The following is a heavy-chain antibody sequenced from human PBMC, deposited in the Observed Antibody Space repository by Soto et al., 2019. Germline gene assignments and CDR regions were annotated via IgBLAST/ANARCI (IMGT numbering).Heavy chain of an antibody. V-gene: IGHV3-7*01. J-gene: IGHJ3*02. CDR1: GFTFSRYW. D-gene: IGHD5-18*01. CDR3: ARGDTPMITGMDSFDI. Sequence: GGSLRLSCAASGFTFSRYWMNWVRQAPGKGLEWVANIKQDGTEKNYVDSVKGRSTISRDNARNSLYLQMDSLRAEDTAVYFCARGDTPMITGMDSFDIWGQGTMVTVSS. CDR2: IKQDGTEK.